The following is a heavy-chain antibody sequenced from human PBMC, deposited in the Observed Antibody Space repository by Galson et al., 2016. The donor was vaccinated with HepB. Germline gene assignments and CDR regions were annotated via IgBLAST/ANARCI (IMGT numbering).Heavy chain of an antibody. CDR2: SGSGGPT. D-gene: IGHD3-9*01. J-gene: IGHJ4*02. V-gene: IGHV3-23*01. CDR3: AKSVLEYDILTGYYRRGADY. CDR1: GFTFSSYA. Sequence: SLRLSCAASGFTFSSYAMSWVRQAPGKGLEWVPSSGSGGPTYYADSVKGRFTISRDSSKNTLFLQMHSLRADDTAVYYCAKSVLEYDILTGYYRRGADYWGQGTLVTVSS.